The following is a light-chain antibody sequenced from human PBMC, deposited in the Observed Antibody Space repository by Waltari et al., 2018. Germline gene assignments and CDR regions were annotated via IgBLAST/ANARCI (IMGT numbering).Light chain of an antibody. J-gene: IGKJ3*01. CDR3: QQSYPSPFT. V-gene: IGKV1-39*01. CDR2: AAS. Sequence: DIQMTQSPSSLSASVGDTVTITCRASQSIGNFLIWYQQKPGNAPKLLIYAASILQSGVPSRFSGSGSGTDFTLTISSLQPEDFATYYCQQSYPSPFTFGPGTKVDIK. CDR1: QSIGNF.